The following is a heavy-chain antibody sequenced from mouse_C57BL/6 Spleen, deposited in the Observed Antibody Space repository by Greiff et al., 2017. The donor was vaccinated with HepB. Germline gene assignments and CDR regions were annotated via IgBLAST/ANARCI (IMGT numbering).Heavy chain of an antibody. D-gene: IGHD2-4*01. CDR2: IDPETGGT. J-gene: IGHJ1*03. CDR1: GYTFTDYE. CDR3: TRDYGLWYFDV. V-gene: IGHV1-15*01. Sequence: QVQLKQSGAELVRPGASVTLSCKASGYTFTDYEMHWVKQTPVHGLEWIGAIDPETGGTAYNQKFKGKAILTADKSSSTAYMELRSLTSEDSAVYYCTRDYGLWYFDVWGTGTTVTVSS.